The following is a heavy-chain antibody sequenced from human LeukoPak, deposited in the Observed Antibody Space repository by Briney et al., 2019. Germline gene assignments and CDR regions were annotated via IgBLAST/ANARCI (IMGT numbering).Heavy chain of an antibody. D-gene: IGHD3-9*01. Sequence: ASVKVSCKASGYTFTSYGISWVRQAPGQGLEWMGWISAYNGNTNYAQKLQGRVTMTTDTSTSTAYMELRSLRSDDTAVYYCAIGGHILTGYSDYYFDYWGQGTLVTVSS. V-gene: IGHV1-18*01. CDR2: ISAYNGNT. CDR1: GYTFTSYG. CDR3: AIGGHILTGYSDYYFDY. J-gene: IGHJ4*02.